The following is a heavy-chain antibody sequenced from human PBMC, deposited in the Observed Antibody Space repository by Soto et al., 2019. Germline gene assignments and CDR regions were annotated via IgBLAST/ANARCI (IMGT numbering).Heavy chain of an antibody. CDR2: ISGGGDRT. CDR3: ARKVLGSTSRPDWWYFDL. D-gene: IGHD2-2*01. J-gene: IGHJ2*01. V-gene: IGHV3-23*01. CDR1: GFTFINYA. Sequence: EVQLLESGGGLVQPGGSLRLSCVGSGFTFINYAMNWVRQTPGKGLEWVSGISGGGDRTFDADSVKGRFTISRDNSKNTVNLQLNSLRADATAVYYCARKVLGSTSRPDWWYFDLWGRGTLVTVSS.